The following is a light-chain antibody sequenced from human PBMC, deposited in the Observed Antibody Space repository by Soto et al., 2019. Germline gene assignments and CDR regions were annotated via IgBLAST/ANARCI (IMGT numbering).Light chain of an antibody. Sequence: IQMTQSPSSLSASVGDRVSITCQASQDIAKNLNWYQQKPGKAPKLLIYDASSLQTGVPSRFSGSGSATHFTFTISSLQSEDIATYYCQQYDNLLPITFGQGTRLEIK. V-gene: IGKV1-33*01. J-gene: IGKJ5*01. CDR3: QQYDNLLPIT. CDR1: QDIAKN. CDR2: DAS.